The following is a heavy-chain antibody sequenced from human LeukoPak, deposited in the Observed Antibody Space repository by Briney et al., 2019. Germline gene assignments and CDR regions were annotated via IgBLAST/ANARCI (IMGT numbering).Heavy chain of an antibody. J-gene: IGHJ4*02. V-gene: IGHV4-39*01. CDR1: GGSTSSSNYY. CDR3: ARLGAGPTYYDFWSGYSSFYFDY. CDR2: IHCSGNT. D-gene: IGHD3-3*01. Sequence: PSETLSLTCTVSGGSTSSSNYYWGWIRQPPGKGLEWIGGIHCSGNTYYNPSLKSRVTISIDTSKNQFSLKLSSVTAADTAVYYCARLGAGPTYYDFWSGYSSFYFDYWGQGTLVTVSS.